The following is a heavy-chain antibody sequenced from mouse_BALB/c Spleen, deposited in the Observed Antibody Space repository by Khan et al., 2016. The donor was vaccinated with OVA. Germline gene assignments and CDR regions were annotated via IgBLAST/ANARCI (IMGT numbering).Heavy chain of an antibody. V-gene: IGHV1-7*01. CDR1: GYTFSTYW. CDR2: INPSSGYT. Sequence: VQLQQSGAELAKPGASVKMSCKASGYTFSTYWIHWVKQRPGQGLEWIGYINPSSGYTYYNQRFNDKATLTEDTSSSTAYMQLSSLTSEDSAVYYCARDRIDYWGQGTTLTVSS. CDR3: ARDRIDY. J-gene: IGHJ2*01.